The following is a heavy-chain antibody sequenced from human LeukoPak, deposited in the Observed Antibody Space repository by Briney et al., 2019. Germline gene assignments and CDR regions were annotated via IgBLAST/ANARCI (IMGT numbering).Heavy chain of an antibody. V-gene: IGHV1-24*01. D-gene: IGHD3-3*01. CDR2: FDPEDGET. CDR1: GYTLTELS. CDR3: AAYFWSEYYCMDV. Sequence: GASVKVSCKVSGYTLTELSMHWVRQAPGKGLEWMGGFDPEDGETIYAQKFQGRVTMTEGTSTDTAYMELSSLRSEDTAVYYCAAYFWSEYYCMDVWGKGTTVTVSS. J-gene: IGHJ6*03.